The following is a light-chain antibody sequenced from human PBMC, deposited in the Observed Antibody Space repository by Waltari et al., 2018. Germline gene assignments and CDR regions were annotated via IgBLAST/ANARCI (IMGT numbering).Light chain of an antibody. V-gene: IGKV3-11*01. J-gene: IGKJ4*01. CDR3: QKRNKWPLT. CDR1: QTVYNS. Sequence: VLTQSPATLSLSPGDRATLSCMASQTVYNSYAWYKQKPGQAPRLLMYDASTRATGVTARFSGSGYGTDFTLTISILEPEDFTLYYCQKRNKWPLTFGGGTKVEIK. CDR2: DAS.